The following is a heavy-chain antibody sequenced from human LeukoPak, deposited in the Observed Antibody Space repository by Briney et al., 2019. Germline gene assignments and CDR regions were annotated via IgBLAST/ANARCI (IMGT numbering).Heavy chain of an antibody. V-gene: IGHV3-73*01. D-gene: IGHD3-3*01. J-gene: IGHJ4*02. Sequence: GGSLRLSCAASGFTFSGSAMHWVRQASGKGLEWVGRIRSKANSYARAYAASVKGRFTISRDDSKNTAYLQMNSLKTEDTAVYYCTGTYYDFWSGYTQLDYWGQGTLVTVSS. CDR2: IRSKANSYAR. CDR1: GFTFSGSA. CDR3: TGTYYDFWSGYTQLDY.